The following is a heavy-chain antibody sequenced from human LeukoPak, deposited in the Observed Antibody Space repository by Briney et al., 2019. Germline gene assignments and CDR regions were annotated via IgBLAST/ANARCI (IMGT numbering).Heavy chain of an antibody. CDR3: ARLHYRTDV. J-gene: IGHJ6*01. V-gene: IGHV1-69*06. Sequence: SVKVSCKASGGTFSSYAISWVRQAHGQGLEWMGGTIPIFGTANYAQKFQGRVTITANKSTSTAYMELSSLRSENTAVNNFARLHYRTDVWGKGSTVTASS. CDR2: TIPIFGTA. CDR1: GGTFSSYA.